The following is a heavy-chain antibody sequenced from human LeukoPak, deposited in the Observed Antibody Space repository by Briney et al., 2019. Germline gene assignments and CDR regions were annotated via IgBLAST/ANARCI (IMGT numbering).Heavy chain of an antibody. J-gene: IGHJ4*02. Sequence: PGGSPRLSCAASGFTFSSYAMSWVRQAPGKGLGWVSVLSDSGTSTYYADSVKGRFTISRDNSKNTLYLQMNSLRAGDTAIYYCARSYAPALYFTNWYPAYWGQGTLVTVSS. CDR2: LSDSGTST. V-gene: IGHV3-23*01. CDR1: GFTFSSYA. CDR3: ARSYAPALYFTNWYPAY. D-gene: IGHD1-1*01.